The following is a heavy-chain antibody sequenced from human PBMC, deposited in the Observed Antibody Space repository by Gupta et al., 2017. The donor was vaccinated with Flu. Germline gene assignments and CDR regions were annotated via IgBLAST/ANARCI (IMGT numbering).Heavy chain of an antibody. CDR3: AKDWKWNYNNYGMNV. J-gene: IGHJ6*02. CDR1: GLGFRNYG. D-gene: IGHD5-24*01. CDR2: ISYDGSNK. V-gene: IGHV3-30*18. Sequence: QEQVVESGGGVVQPGRSLRLSCAASGLGFRNYGMHWVRQAPGKGLEWVAVISYDGSNKYYADSVKGRFTISRDNSKNTLYLQMNSLRTEDTAVYYCAKDWKWNYNNYGMNVWGQGTTVTVSS.